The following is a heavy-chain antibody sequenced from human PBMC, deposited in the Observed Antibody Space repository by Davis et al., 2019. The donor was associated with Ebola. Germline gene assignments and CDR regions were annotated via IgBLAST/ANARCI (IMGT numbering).Heavy chain of an antibody. V-gene: IGHV4-30-4*07. Sequence: MPSETLSLTCAVSGAFVSSGGYSWIWIRQPPGKGLEWIAYYYYTGSTYYSPSLRGRVTISVDPSTNLFSLKLTSVTAADTAVYYCARGDSYYDPSGYYAGPEAPDHWGQGILVSVSS. D-gene: IGHD3-22*01. J-gene: IGHJ4*02. CDR1: GAFVSSGGYS. CDR3: ARGDSYYDPSGYYAGPEAPDH. CDR2: YYYTGST.